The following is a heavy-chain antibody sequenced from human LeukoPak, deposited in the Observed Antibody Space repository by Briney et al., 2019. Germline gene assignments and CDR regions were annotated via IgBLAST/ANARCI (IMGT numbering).Heavy chain of an antibody. J-gene: IGHJ4*02. V-gene: IGHV3-23*01. D-gene: IGHD1-26*01. Sequence: GGSLRLSCAASGFTFSNYAMSWVRQAQGQGLEWVSAISGSGGSTYYADSVRGRFTISRGNSKNTLFLQMNSLRAEDTAVLFYAKDREGSGSDWALDYWGQGTLVTVSS. CDR2: ISGSGGST. CDR1: GFTFSNYA. CDR3: AKDREGSGSDWALDY.